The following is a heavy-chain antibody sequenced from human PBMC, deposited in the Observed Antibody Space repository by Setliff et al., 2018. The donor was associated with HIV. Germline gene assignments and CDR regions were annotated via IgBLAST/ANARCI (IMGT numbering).Heavy chain of an antibody. J-gene: IGHJ6*03. CDR1: GFTFSNYG. V-gene: IGHV3-30*02. CDR2: IRFDGGDK. CDR3: AKAPYPQYYHYYMDV. D-gene: IGHD3-16*01. Sequence: LRLSCAASGFTFSNYGMHWIRQAPDKGLEWVAFIRFDGGDKYYADSVKGRFTISRDNSKNALYLQMDSLRAEDTAVYYCAKAPYPQYYHYYMDVWGKGTTVTVSS.